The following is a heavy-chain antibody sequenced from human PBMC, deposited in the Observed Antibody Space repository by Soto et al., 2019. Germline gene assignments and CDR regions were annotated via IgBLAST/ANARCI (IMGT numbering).Heavy chain of an antibody. D-gene: IGHD3-3*01. CDR3: ARGTDFWSYDYYGMDV. Sequence: GGSLRLSCAASGFTFSSYGMHWVRQAPGKGLEWVAVIWYDGSNKYYADSVKGRFTISRDNSKNTLYLQMNSLRAEDTAVYYCARGTDFWSYDYYGMDVWGQGTTVTVSS. J-gene: IGHJ6*02. CDR2: IWYDGSNK. V-gene: IGHV3-33*01. CDR1: GFTFSSYG.